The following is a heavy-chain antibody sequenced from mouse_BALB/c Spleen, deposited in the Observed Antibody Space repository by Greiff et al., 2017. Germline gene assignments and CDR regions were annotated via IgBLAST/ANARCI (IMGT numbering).Heavy chain of an antibody. D-gene: IGHD2-10*01. V-gene: IGHV2-6-7*01. CDR3: ARVPYYGNYGDY. J-gene: IGHJ2*01. CDR2: IWGDGST. Sequence: VKLMESGPGLVAPSQSLSITCTVSGFSFTGYGVNWVRQPPGKGLEWLGMIWGDGSTDYNSALKSRLSISKDNSRSQVFLKMNSLQTDDTARYYCARVPYYGNYGDYWGQGTTLTVSS. CDR1: GFSFTGYG.